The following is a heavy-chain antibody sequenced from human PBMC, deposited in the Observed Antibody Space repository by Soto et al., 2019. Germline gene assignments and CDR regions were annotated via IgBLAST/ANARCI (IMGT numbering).Heavy chain of an antibody. J-gene: IGHJ4*02. D-gene: IGHD3-16*01. CDR2: IWYDGSDK. Sequence: GGSLRLSCAASGFTFSGFGMHWVRQAPGKGLEWVAIIWYDGSDKYYADSVKGRFTISRDNSKNTLYLQMNSLRAEDTAVYHCAFGNLSYYFDFWGQGTPVTSPQ. CDR1: GFTFSGFG. CDR3: AFGNLSYYFDF. V-gene: IGHV3-33*01.